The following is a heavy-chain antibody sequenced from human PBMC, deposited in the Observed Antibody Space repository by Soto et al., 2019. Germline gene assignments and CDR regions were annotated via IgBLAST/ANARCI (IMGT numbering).Heavy chain of an antibody. J-gene: IGHJ4*01. CDR2: ISDDGARP. CDR3: TRGPRPSSVGTGAV. D-gene: IGHD2-2*01. Sequence: LRLSCVASGFGFEVYLMPWVLQFPFQGFEWVSRISDDGARPDYAGSVRGRFTISRDNANPALYLPMNALRGEGTAVYFCTRGPRPSSVGTGAVWGRGALVTASS. CDR1: GFGFEVYL. V-gene: IGHV3-74*01.